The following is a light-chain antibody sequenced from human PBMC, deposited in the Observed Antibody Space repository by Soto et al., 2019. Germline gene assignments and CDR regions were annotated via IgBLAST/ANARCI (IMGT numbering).Light chain of an antibody. CDR2: DAS. CDR1: KNINTW. Sequence: DIQMTQSPSTLSASVGDRVTITCRASKNINTWVAWYQQKPGKAPKLLIYDASSLESGVPSRVSGSGSGTDFTLTISSLQPEDCAMYFCQQANSFPITFGQGTRLEIK. V-gene: IGKV1-5*01. J-gene: IGKJ5*01. CDR3: QQANSFPIT.